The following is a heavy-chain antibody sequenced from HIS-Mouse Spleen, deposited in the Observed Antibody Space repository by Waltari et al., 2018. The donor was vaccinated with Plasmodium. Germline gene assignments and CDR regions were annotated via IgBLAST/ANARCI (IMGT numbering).Heavy chain of an antibody. J-gene: IGHJ4*02. CDR3: ARGITMVRGVIKALDY. Sequence: QLQLQESGSGLVKPSQTLSLTCAVSGGSISSGGYAWSWIRQPPGKGLEWIGYIYHSGSTYYNPSLKSRVTISVDRSKNQFSLKLSSVTAADTAVYYCARGITMVRGVIKALDYWGQGTLVTVSS. D-gene: IGHD3-10*01. CDR2: IYHSGST. CDR1: GGSISSGGYA. V-gene: IGHV4-30-2*01.